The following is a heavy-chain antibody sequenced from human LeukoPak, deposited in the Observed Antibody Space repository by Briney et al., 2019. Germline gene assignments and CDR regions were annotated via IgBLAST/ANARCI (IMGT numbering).Heavy chain of an antibody. V-gene: IGHV1-69*04. CDR1: GYIFTDYD. D-gene: IGHD6-13*01. Sequence: SVKVSCKASGYIFTDYDISWVRQAPGQGLEWMGRIIPILGIANYAQKFQGRVTITADKSTSTAYMELSSLRSEDTAVYYCARSHGGEQQLESWFDPWGQGTLVTVSS. J-gene: IGHJ5*02. CDR2: IIPILGIA. CDR3: ARSHGGEQQLESWFDP.